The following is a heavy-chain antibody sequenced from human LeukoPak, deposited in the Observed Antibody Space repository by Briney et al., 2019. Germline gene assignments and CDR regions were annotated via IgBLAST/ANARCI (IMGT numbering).Heavy chain of an antibody. CDR1: GFTFTSSA. V-gene: IGHV1-58*02. D-gene: IGHD3-3*01. CDR2: IVVGSGNA. CDR3: AAVLDEYYDFWSGYFFDY. Sequence: SVKDSCKASGFTFTSSAMQWVRQARGQRLEWIGWIVVGSGNANYAQKFQERVTITRDMSTSTAYMELSSLRSEDTAVYYCAAVLDEYYDFWSGYFFDYWGQGTLVTVSS. J-gene: IGHJ4*02.